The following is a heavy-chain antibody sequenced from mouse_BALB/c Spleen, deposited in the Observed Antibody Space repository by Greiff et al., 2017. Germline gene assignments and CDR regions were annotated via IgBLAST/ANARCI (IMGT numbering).Heavy chain of an antibody. J-gene: IGHJ3*01. Sequence: QVQLQQSGAELVKPGASVKLSCKASGYTFTSYYMYWVKQRPGQGLEWIGEINPSNGGTNFNEKFKSKATLTVDKSSSTAYMQLSSLTSEDSAVYYCTRSGDDYHEFAYWGQGTLVTVSA. CDR1: GYTFTSYY. D-gene: IGHD2-4*01. CDR3: TRSGDDYHEFAY. V-gene: IGHV1S81*02. CDR2: INPSNGGT.